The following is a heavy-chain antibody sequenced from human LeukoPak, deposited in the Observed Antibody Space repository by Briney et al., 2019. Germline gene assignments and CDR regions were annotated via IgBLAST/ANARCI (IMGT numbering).Heavy chain of an antibody. Sequence: PSETLSLTCAVYGGSFSNYYWSWIRQPPGKGLECIGEINDSGRTNYNPSLMSRVTVSVDTSKKQFSLRLTSVTATDTAVHYCARRWNYGRNYYIDVWGKGATVSVSS. CDR2: INDSGRT. J-gene: IGHJ6*03. CDR3: ARRWNYGRNYYIDV. CDR1: GGSFSNYY. D-gene: IGHD1-7*01. V-gene: IGHV4-34*01.